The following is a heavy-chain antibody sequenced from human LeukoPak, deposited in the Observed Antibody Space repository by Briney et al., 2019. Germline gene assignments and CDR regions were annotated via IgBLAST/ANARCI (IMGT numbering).Heavy chain of an antibody. V-gene: IGHV3-23*01. CDR3: ARDLHEYYFDY. J-gene: IGHJ4*02. CDR2: INTGGGT. Sequence: GGSLRLSCAASGFTFNNYAMTWVRQAPGKGLEWVSTINTGGGTYYAASVKGRFTLSRENSRNTLYLQMNSLRAEDTAVYYCARDLHEYYFDYWGQGTLVTVSS. CDR1: GFTFNNYA.